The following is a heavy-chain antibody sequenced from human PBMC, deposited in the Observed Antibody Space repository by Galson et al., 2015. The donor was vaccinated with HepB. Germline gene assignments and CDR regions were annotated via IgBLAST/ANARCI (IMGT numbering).Heavy chain of an antibody. V-gene: IGHV6-1*01. CDR3: TRVRHLARGMDV. Sequence: CAISGDSVSTNIVAWNWIRQSPSRGLEWLGRTYYRSKWYNDYAVSVQSRITINPDTSRNQFSLQLNSVTHEDTGVYYCTRVRHLARGMDVWGQGTTVTVS. CDR1: GDSVSTNIVA. J-gene: IGHJ6*02. D-gene: IGHD5-12*01. CDR2: TYYRSKWYN.